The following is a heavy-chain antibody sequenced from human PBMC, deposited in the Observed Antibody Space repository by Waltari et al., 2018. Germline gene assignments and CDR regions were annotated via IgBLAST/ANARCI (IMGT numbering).Heavy chain of an antibody. V-gene: IGHV3-23*01. CDR2: IRGSYDTP. CDR3: AKAIKGYNSAWFDY. CDR1: GCSFSGYA. D-gene: IGHD3-3*01. J-gene: IGHJ5*01. Sequence: EVQLFESGGGLVQPGGSLRLSCAASGCSFSGYAMNWVHQSPGRCLGWVSTIRGSYDTPFYADSVKGRFTISRDNSKNTVFLQMNSLRAEATAVYYCAKAIKGYNSAWFDYWGQGTLVTVSA.